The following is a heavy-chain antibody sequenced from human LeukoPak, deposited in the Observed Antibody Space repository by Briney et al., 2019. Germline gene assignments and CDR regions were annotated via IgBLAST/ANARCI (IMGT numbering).Heavy chain of an antibody. V-gene: IGHV1-46*01. D-gene: IGHD3-10*01. Sequence: ASVTVSCKASGYTFINYYIDWVRQAPGQGLEWMGIINPSGGSTSYAQKFQGRVTMTRDTSTSTVYMELSSLRSEDTAVYYCARVYFDAFDMWGQGTMVTVSS. CDR3: ARVYFDAFDM. J-gene: IGHJ3*02. CDR1: GYTFINYY. CDR2: INPSGGST.